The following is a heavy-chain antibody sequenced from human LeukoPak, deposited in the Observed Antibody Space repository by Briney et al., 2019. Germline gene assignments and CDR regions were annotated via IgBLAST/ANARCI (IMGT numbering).Heavy chain of an antibody. V-gene: IGHV3-33*01. CDR3: AREGTSGNGDGYNSYDY. Sequence: GGFLRLSCAATGFTFSHFGMHWVRQAPGKGLEWVAVIWYNGRNQYYRDSVKGRFTISRDNFKNTLHLQMNSLRAEDTAMYYWAREGTSGNGDGYNSYDYWGQGTLVTVSS. CDR2: IWYNGRNQ. J-gene: IGHJ4*02. D-gene: IGHD5-24*01. CDR1: GFTFSHFG.